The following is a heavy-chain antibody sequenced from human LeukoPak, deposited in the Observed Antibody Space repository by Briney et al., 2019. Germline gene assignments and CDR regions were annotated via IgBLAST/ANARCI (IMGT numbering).Heavy chain of an antibody. CDR3: AREGYSGDYYYYGMDV. V-gene: IGHV1-69*13. J-gene: IGHJ6*02. Sequence: SVTVSCKASGGTFSSYAISWVRQAPGQELEGMGGIIPIFGTANYAQKFQGRVTITADESTSTAYMELSSLRSEDTAVYYCAREGYSGDYYYYGMDVWGQGTTVTVSS. D-gene: IGHD2-15*01. CDR1: GGTFSSYA. CDR2: IIPIFGTA.